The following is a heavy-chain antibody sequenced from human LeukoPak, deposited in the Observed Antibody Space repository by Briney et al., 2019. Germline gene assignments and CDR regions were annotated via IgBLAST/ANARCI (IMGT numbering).Heavy chain of an antibody. V-gene: IGHV3-48*03. CDR2: ISSSGTTM. J-gene: IGHJ4*02. CDR1: GFTFSSYE. Sequence: PGGSLRLSCAASGFTFSSYEMNWVRRAPGKGLEWVSYISSSGTTMYYADSVKGRFTLSRDNAKNSLYLQMNTLRAEDTAVYYCARAVAGKVGYFDYWGQGTLVTVSS. CDR3: ARAVAGKVGYFDY. D-gene: IGHD6-19*01.